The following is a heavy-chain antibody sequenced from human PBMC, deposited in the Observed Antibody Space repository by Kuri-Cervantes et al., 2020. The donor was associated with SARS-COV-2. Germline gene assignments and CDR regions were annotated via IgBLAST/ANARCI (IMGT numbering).Heavy chain of an antibody. Sequence: ASVKVSCKASGYTFTSYAMNWVRQAPGQGLEWMGWINTNTGNPTCAQGFTGRFVFSLDTSVSTAYLQISSLKAEDTAVYYCARDRGLYGDYGGWFDPWGQGTLVTVSS. V-gene: IGHV7-4-1*02. D-gene: IGHD4-17*01. J-gene: IGHJ5*02. CDR1: GYTFTSYA. CDR2: INTNTGNP. CDR3: ARDRGLYGDYGGWFDP.